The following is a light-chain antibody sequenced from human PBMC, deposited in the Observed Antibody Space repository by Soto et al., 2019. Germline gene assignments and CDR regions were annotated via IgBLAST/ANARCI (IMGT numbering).Light chain of an antibody. J-gene: IGLJ2*01. CDR3: LVSYSGARV. CDR2: DTN. V-gene: IGLV7-46*01. CDR1: TGAVTSGHY. Sequence: QAVVTQEPSLTVSPGGTVTLTCGLSTGAVTSGHYPYWFQQKPGQAPRTLIYDTNNKHSWTPARFSGSLLGGKAALTLSGAQPEDEADYYCLVSYSGARVFGGGTKVTVL.